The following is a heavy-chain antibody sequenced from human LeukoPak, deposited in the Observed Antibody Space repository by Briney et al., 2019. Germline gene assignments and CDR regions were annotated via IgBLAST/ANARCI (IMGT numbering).Heavy chain of an antibody. Sequence: SETLSLTCTVSGGSISSGDYYWSWIRQPPGKGLEWIGYIYYSGSTYYNPSLKSRVTISVDTSKSQFSLKLSSVTAADTAVYYCARDSFYYDSSDYYSGAFDIWGQGTTVTVSS. J-gene: IGHJ3*02. CDR2: IYYSGST. D-gene: IGHD3-22*01. CDR3: ARDSFYYDSSDYYSGAFDI. CDR1: GGSISSGDYY. V-gene: IGHV4-30-4*01.